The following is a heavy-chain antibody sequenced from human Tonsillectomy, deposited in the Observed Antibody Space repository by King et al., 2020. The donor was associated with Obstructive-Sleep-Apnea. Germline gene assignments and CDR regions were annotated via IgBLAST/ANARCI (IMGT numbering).Heavy chain of an antibody. CDR3: AKATSALYYDTSGWIDY. V-gene: IGHV3-9*01. Sequence: VQLVESGGGLVQPGRSLGLSCAASGFTFDDFAMHWVRQAPGKGLEWVSGINWNSGSIGYAVSVKGRFTISRDNAKNSLYLQMNSLRAEDTALYYCAKATSALYYDTSGWIDYWGQGTLVTVSS. CDR2: INWNSGSI. J-gene: IGHJ4*02. D-gene: IGHD3-22*01. CDR1: GFTFDDFA.